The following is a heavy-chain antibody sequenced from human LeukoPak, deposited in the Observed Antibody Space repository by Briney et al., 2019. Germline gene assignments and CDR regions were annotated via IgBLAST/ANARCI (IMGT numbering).Heavy chain of an antibody. CDR2: IGGSGGST. D-gene: IGHD3-9*01. CDR1: GFTFSSYA. Sequence: GGSLRLSCAASGFTFSSYAMSWVRQAPGKGLEWVSAIGGSGGSTYYADSVKGRFTISRDNSKNTLYLQMNSLRAEDTAVYYCAKDIGYFDWLFDYWGQGTLVTVSS. V-gene: IGHV3-23*01. CDR3: AKDIGYFDWLFDY. J-gene: IGHJ4*02.